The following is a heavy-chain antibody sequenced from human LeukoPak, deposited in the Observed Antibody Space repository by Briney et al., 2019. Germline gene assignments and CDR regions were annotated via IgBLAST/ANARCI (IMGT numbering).Heavy chain of an antibody. CDR2: INHSGSA. D-gene: IGHD4-17*01. J-gene: IGHJ4*02. CDR3: ARGQGTVTTH. Sequence: SETLSLTCAVSGGSFRGYYWTWIRQPPGKGLEWIGEINHSGSANYNPSLKSRVTISLDTSKNQFSLKLSSVTAADTAVYYCARGQGTVTTHWGQGTLVTVSS. CDR1: GGSFRGYY. V-gene: IGHV4-34*01.